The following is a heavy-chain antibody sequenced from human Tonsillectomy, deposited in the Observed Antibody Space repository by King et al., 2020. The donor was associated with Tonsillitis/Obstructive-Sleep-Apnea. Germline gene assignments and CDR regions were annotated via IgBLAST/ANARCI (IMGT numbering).Heavy chain of an antibody. CDR1: GFTYSNYA. Sequence: VQLVESGGGLVQPGGSLRLSCAASGFTYSNYAMSWVRQAPGKGLEWVSIISGSGGETFYADSVKGRFTISRDSSENTVYLQMNSLRAEDTAIYYCTKPADDYWGQGTLVSVSS. V-gene: IGHV3-23*04. CDR3: TKPADDY. J-gene: IGHJ4*02. CDR2: ISGSGGET.